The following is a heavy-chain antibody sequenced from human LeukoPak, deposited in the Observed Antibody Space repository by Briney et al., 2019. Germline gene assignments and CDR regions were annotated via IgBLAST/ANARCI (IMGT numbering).Heavy chain of an antibody. Sequence: GGSPRLSSAASGFTVSSNYMSWVRQAPGKGLEWVSVIYSGGSTYYADSVKGRFTISRDNAKNSLYLQMNSLRAEDTAVYYCAELGITMIGGVWGKGTTVTISS. J-gene: IGHJ6*04. V-gene: IGHV3-66*01. CDR1: GFTVSSNY. CDR3: AELGITMIGGV. D-gene: IGHD3-10*02. CDR2: IYSGGST.